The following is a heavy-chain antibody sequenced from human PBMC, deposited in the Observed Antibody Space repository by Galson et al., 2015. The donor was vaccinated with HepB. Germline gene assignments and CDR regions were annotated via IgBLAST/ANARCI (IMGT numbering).Heavy chain of an antibody. CDR2: IYWDDDK. Sequence: PALVKPTQTLTLTCAFSGFSLSTSGVAVGWIRQPPGKALEWLALIYWDDDKRYSPSLKSRLTITKDTSKNQVILKMTNMDPVDTATYYCARQPPTTVTFYNWGQGTLVTVSS. D-gene: IGHD4-17*01. CDR1: GFSLSTSGVA. J-gene: IGHJ4*02. CDR3: ARQPPTTVTFYN. V-gene: IGHV2-5*02.